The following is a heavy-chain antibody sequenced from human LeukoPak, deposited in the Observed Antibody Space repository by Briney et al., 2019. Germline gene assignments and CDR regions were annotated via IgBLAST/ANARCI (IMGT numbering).Heavy chain of an antibody. CDR1: GFTFSTSW. D-gene: IGHD1-14*01. V-gene: IGHV3-74*01. Sequence: GGSLRLSCEASGFTFSTSWMYWVRQAPGKGLEWVSRINGDGSDPSYADFVKGRFTFSRDNAKSTLYLEMKNLRAEDTAVYYCARDGTFTGSNNYYYIDVWGKGTTVTISS. J-gene: IGHJ6*03. CDR3: ARDGTFTGSNNYYYIDV. CDR2: INGDGSDP.